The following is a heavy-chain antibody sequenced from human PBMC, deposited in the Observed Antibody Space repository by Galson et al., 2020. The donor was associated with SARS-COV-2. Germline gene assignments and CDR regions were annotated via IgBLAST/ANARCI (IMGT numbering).Heavy chain of an antibody. Sequence: GESLKISCKGSGYNFPNYWISWVRQRPGKGLEWMGRIDCSDSYTNYSPSFEGHVTLSLDKSISTAYLQWSSLKASDSAIYYCARLAVAGAHGGPWGQGTQVTVSS. CDR1: GYNFPNYW. J-gene: IGHJ5*02. V-gene: IGHV5-10-1*01. D-gene: IGHD6-19*01. CDR3: ARLAVAGAHGGP. CDR2: IDCSDSYT.